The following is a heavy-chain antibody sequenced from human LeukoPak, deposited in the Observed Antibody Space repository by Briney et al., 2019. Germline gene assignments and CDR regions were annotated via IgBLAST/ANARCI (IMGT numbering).Heavy chain of an antibody. CDR1: GFTFSSYT. CDR3: ARDRGYSYGHNFDY. D-gene: IGHD5-18*01. V-gene: IGHV3-30*04. J-gene: IGHJ4*02. Sequence: PGGSLRLSCAASGFTFSSYTMHWVRRAPGKGLEWVSLILSDGSNKYYADSVKDRFTISRDNSKNTLYLQMNSLRAEDTALYYCARDRGYSYGHNFDYWGQGTLVTVSS. CDR2: ILSDGSNK.